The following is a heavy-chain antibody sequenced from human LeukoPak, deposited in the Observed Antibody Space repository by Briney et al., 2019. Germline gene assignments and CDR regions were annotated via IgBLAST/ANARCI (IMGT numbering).Heavy chain of an antibody. CDR3: AKDRMVRGITSFDY. J-gene: IGHJ4*02. V-gene: IGHV3-23*01. D-gene: IGHD3-10*01. Sequence: GGSLRLSCAASGFTFSSYWMHWVRQAPGKGLEWVSSISGSGVSTYYADSVKGRFTISRDNSKNTLYLLMNSLRAEDTAVYYCAKDRMVRGITSFDYWGQGTLVTVSS. CDR2: ISGSGVST. CDR1: GFTFSSYW.